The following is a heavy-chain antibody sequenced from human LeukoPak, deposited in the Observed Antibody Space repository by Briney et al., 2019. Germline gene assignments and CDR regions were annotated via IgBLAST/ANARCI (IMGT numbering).Heavy chain of an antibody. CDR1: GFTFSTNW. J-gene: IGHJ4*02. V-gene: IGHV3-7*04. CDR2: IKPDGSET. D-gene: IGHD1-14*01. CDR3: ARDQAG. Sequence: GGSLRLSCTASGFTFSTNWMSWVRQAPGKGLEWVANIKPDGSETYCVDAVRGRFTISRDNAKNSLYLQMNSLRAEDTAVYYCARDQAGWGQGTLVTVSS.